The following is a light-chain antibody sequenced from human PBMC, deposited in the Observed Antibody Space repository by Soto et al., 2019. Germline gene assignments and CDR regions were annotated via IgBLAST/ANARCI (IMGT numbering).Light chain of an antibody. CDR1: QSVTSNY. V-gene: IGKV3-20*01. CDR3: QKYSSAPVT. J-gene: IGKJ4*01. Sequence: DIVLTQSPGTLSLSPGERAAISCRASQSVTSNYLAWYQQKPGQAHSLIIYATSIKATGISDRFSGSGSGTDFTLTISRLKPEDFAVYFCQKYSSAPVTFGGGTRVEMK. CDR2: ATS.